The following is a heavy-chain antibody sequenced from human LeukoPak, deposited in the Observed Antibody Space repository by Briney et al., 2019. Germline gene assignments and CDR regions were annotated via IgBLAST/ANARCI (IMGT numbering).Heavy chain of an antibody. J-gene: IGHJ3*02. CDR2: ISSSSSYI. CDR3: ASVIAAVQALDAFDI. Sequence: GGSLRLSCAASGFTFSSYSMNWVRQAPGKGLEWVSSISSSSSYIYYADSVKGRFTISRDNAKNSLYLQMNSLRAEDTAVYYCASVIAAVQALDAFDIWGQGTMVTVSS. CDR1: GFTFSSYS. D-gene: IGHD6-13*01. V-gene: IGHV3-21*01.